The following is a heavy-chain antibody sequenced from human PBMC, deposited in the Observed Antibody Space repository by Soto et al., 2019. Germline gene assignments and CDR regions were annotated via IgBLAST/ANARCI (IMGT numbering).Heavy chain of an antibody. CDR2: IIPILGIA. J-gene: IGHJ4*02. V-gene: IGHV1-69*02. Sequence: GASVKVSCKASGGTFSSYTISWVRQAPGQGLEWMGRIIPILGIANYAQKFQGRVTITADKSTSTAYMELSSLRSEDTAVYYCARGLWFGELLHTQSFDYWGQGTLVTVSS. CDR3: ARGLWFGELLHTQSFDY. CDR1: GGTFSSYT. D-gene: IGHD3-10*01.